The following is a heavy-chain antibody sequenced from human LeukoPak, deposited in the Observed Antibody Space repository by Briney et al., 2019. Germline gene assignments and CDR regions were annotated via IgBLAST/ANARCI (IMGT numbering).Heavy chain of an antibody. Sequence: SQTLSLTCTVSGGSISSGDYYWSWIRQPPGKGLEWIGYIYYSGSTYYNPSLKSRVTISVDTSKNQFSLKLSSVTAADTAVYYCARFPSGYQLGPTDAFDIWGQGTMVTVSS. D-gene: IGHD2-2*01. CDR1: GGSISSGDYY. CDR2: IYYSGST. V-gene: IGHV4-30-4*08. CDR3: ARFPSGYQLGPTDAFDI. J-gene: IGHJ3*02.